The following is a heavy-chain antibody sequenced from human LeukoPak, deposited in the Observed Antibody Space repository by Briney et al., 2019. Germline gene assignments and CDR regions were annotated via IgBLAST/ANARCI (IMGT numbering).Heavy chain of an antibody. Sequence: SETLSLTCTVSGGSISSSSYYWGWLRQPPGKGLEWIGSIYYSGSTYYNPSLKSRVTISVDTSKHQFSLKLSSVTAAHPAMYYCASIVATGLYYYWGQGTLVTVSS. J-gene: IGHJ4*02. CDR2: IYYSGST. CDR3: ASIVATGLYYY. CDR1: GGSISSSSYY. V-gene: IGHV4-39*07. D-gene: IGHD5-12*01.